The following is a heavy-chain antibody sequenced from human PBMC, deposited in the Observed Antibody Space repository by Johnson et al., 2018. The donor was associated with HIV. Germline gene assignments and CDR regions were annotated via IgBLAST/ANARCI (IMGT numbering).Heavy chain of an antibody. CDR3: AKDRSGYSGFPQSGVDAFDI. Sequence: QVQLVESGGGVVQPGRSLRLSCAASGFTFSSYAMHWVRQAPGKGLEWVAVISYDGSNKYYADSVKGRFTISRDNSKNTLYLQMNSLRAEDTAVYYCAKDRSGYSGFPQSGVDAFDIWGQGTMVTVSS. CDR1: GFTFSSYA. D-gene: IGHD5-12*01. J-gene: IGHJ3*02. CDR2: ISYDGSNK. V-gene: IGHV3-30*04.